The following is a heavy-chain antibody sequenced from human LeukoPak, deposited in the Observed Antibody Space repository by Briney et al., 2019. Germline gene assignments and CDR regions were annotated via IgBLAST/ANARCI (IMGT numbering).Heavy chain of an antibody. Sequence: GGSLRLSCAVSGFTFSDYGMSWVRQAPGKGLEWVSAISGSGGSTYYADSVKGRFTISRDNSKNTLYLQMNSLRADDTAVYYCAKRRGLELTYYYHMDVWGKGTTVTVSS. D-gene: IGHD1-7*01. CDR3: AKRRGLELTYYYHMDV. CDR1: GFTFSDYG. J-gene: IGHJ6*03. CDR2: ISGSGGST. V-gene: IGHV3-23*01.